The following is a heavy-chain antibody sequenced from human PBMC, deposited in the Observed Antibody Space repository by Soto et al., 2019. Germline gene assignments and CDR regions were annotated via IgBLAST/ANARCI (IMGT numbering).Heavy chain of an antibody. D-gene: IGHD3-10*02. J-gene: IGHJ5*02. CDR1: GFTFSSFF. Sequence: EVQLVESGGGLVQPGGSLRLSCAASGFTFSSFFMHWVRQVPGEGLEWVSRISGAGGTISYADSVKGRFTISRDNSKNTLYLPTNILRDEDRAVYYCARTYVIRIAGFDPLGKGTLVSVSS. V-gene: IGHV3-74*01. CDR2: ISGAGGTI. CDR3: ARTYVIRIAGFDP.